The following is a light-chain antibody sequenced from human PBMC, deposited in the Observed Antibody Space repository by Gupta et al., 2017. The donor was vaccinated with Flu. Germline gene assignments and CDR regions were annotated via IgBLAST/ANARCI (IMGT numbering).Light chain of an antibody. CDR2: DVN. Sequence: QSALTQPRPVSGSPGQSVAIACTGTSSDVGGYNYVSWYQQHPGKAPKLMMYDVNKRPAGVPERFSASKSGNTASLTISGLQAEEEADYYCCSDVGSSTYVFGTGTKVTVL. CDR3: CSDVGSSTYV. V-gene: IGLV2-11*01. CDR1: SSDVGGYNY. J-gene: IGLJ1*01.